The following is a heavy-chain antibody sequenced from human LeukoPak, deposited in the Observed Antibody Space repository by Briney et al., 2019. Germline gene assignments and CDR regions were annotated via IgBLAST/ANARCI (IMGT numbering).Heavy chain of an antibody. J-gene: IGHJ4*02. V-gene: IGHV1-8*01. D-gene: IGHD6-19*01. CDR1: GYTLTSYD. Sequence: ASVKVSCKASGYTLTSYDINWVRQATGQGLEWMGWMNPNSGRTGYAQNFQGRITITRNTSISTAYMELSSLRSEDSALYYCAIIAVGGVDPFDSWGQGTLVTVSS. CDR3: AIIAVGGVDPFDS. CDR2: MNPNSGRT.